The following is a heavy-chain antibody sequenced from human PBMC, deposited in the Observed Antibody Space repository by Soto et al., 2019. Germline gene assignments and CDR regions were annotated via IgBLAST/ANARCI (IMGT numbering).Heavy chain of an antibody. V-gene: IGHV3-7*01. CDR2: TSGDESHI. J-gene: IGHJ4*02. Sequence: PGGSLRLSCVASGLTFSASYMSWVRQAPGKGLEWVAFTSGDESHIKYVDSVKGRFTISRDNAKNSLFLQMNGLRAEDTAVYYCARDPAYGAIDYWGQGTLVTVSS. CDR1: GLTFSASY. D-gene: IGHD4-17*01. CDR3: ARDPAYGAIDY.